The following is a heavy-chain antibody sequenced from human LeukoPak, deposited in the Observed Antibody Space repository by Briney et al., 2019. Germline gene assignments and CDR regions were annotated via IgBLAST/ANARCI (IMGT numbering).Heavy chain of an antibody. CDR2: IYYSGST. J-gene: IGHJ6*02. D-gene: IGHD3-16*02. CDR1: GGSISSSSYY. Sequence: SETLSLTCTVSGGSISSSSYYWGWIRQPPGKGLEWIGSIYYSGSTYYNPSLKSRVTISVDTSKNQFSLKLSSVTAADTAVYYCARAQLCLGELSLDYGLDVWGQGTTVTVSS. V-gene: IGHV4-39*01. CDR3: ARAQLCLGELSLDYGLDV.